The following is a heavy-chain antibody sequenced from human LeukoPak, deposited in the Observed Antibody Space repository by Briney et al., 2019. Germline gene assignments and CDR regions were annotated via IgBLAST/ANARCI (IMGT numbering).Heavy chain of an antibody. V-gene: IGHV4-34*01. CDR1: GGSFSGYY. J-gene: IGHJ4*02. CDR3: ARDGGYGDYGFDY. D-gene: IGHD4-17*01. Sequence: SETLSLTCAVYGGSFSGYYWSWIRQPPGKGLEWIGEINHSESTNYNPSLKSRVTISVDTSKNQFSLKLSSVTAADTAVYYCARDGGYGDYGFDYWGQGTLVTVSS. CDR2: INHSEST.